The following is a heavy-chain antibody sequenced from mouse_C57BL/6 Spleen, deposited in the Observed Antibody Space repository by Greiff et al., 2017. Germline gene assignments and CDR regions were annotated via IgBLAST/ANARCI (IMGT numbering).Heavy chain of an antibody. CDR3: TRDLLDPFAY. V-gene: IGHV5-9-1*02. CDR2: ISSGGDYI. CDR1: GFTFSSYA. D-gene: IGHD6-2*01. Sequence: DVHLVESGAGLVKPGGSLKLSCAASGFTFSSYAMSWVRQTPEKRLEWVAYISSGGDYIYYADTVKGRFTISRDNARNTLYLQMSSLKSEDTAMYYCTRDLLDPFAYWGQGTLVTVSA. J-gene: IGHJ3*01.